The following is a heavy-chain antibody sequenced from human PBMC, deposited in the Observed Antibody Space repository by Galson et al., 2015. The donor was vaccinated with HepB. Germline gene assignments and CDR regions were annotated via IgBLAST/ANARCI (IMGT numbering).Heavy chain of an antibody. D-gene: IGHD6-19*01. V-gene: IGHV6-1*01. CDR1: GDGVPSNSAA. Sequence: CPIPGDGVPSNSAAWNWIRQSPSRGLEWLGRTYYRSKWYNDNAVSVKSRITINPDTFKNQFSLQLNSVTPEDTAVYYCARANGYSSGWHYFDYWGQGTLVTVSS. CDR2: TYYRSKWYN. CDR3: ARANGYSSGWHYFDY. J-gene: IGHJ4*02.